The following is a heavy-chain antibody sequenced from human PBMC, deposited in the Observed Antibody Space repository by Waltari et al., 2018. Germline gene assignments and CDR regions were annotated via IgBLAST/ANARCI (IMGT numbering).Heavy chain of an antibody. CDR1: GYTFIAYY. Sequence: QALLAQSGAEVKKPGASVKVSCKASGYTFIAYYLHWVRQAPGQGLEWMGWINPDSGETNYAQKFQGRVTMSSDTSITTAYMELSSLRYDDTAMYYCARVGTRIHSSIVGAGTARWGQGTLVTVSS. D-gene: IGHD1-26*01. J-gene: IGHJ4*02. V-gene: IGHV1-2*02. CDR2: INPDSGET. CDR3: ARVGTRIHSSIVGAGTAR.